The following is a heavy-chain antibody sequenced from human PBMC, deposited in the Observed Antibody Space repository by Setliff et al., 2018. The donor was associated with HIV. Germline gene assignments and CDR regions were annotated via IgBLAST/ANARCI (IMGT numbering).Heavy chain of an antibody. CDR2: IIPIFGTA. D-gene: IGHD4-4*01. V-gene: IGHV1-69*13. CDR3: APIDPFPHDYSNSSFDY. J-gene: IGHJ4*02. Sequence: GASVKVSCKASGGTFSSYAISWVRQAPGQGLEWMGGIIPIFGTANYAQKFQGRDTITADESTSTAYMELSSLRSEDTAVYYCAPIDPFPHDYSNSSFDYWGQGTLVTVSS. CDR1: GGTFSSYA.